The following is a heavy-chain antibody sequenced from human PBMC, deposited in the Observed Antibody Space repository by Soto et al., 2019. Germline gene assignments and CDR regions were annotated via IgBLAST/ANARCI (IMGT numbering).Heavy chain of an antibody. V-gene: IGHV3-7*03. CDR3: ARDGSDITMMRPPPAQNTDAFDI. CDR1: GFTFSSYW. CDR2: IKQDGSEK. D-gene: IGHD3-22*01. Sequence: EVQLVESGGGLVQPGGSLRLSCAASGFTFSSYWMSWVRQAPGKGLEWVANIKQDGSEKYYVDSVKGRFTISRDNAKNSLYLKMNSLRAEDTAVYYCARDGSDITMMRPPPAQNTDAFDIWGQGTMVTVSS. J-gene: IGHJ3*02.